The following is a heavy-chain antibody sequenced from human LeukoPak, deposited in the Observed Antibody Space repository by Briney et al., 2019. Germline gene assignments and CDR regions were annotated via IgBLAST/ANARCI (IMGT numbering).Heavy chain of an antibody. J-gene: IGHJ4*02. CDR2: INAGNGNT. V-gene: IGHV1-3*01. CDR3: ARWYYDSSGYCSPHFDI. D-gene: IGHD3-22*01. Sequence: GSVKVSCKASGYTFTSYAMHWVRQAPGQRLEWMGGINAGNGNTKYSQKFQGRVTITRDTSASTAYMELSSLRSEDTAVYYCARWYYDSSGYCSPHFDIWGQGTLVTVSS. CDR1: GYTFTSYA.